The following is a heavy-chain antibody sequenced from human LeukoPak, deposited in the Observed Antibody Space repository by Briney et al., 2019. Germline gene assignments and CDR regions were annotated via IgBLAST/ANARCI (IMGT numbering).Heavy chain of an antibody. V-gene: IGHV4-34*01. CDR3: ARLGHKYYDSSGYPGY. CDR1: GGSFSGYY. J-gene: IGHJ4*02. Sequence: SETLSLTCAVYGGSFSGYYWSWIRQPPGKGLEWIGEINHSGSTNYNPSLKSRVTISVDTSKNQFSLKPSSVTAADTAVYYCARLGHKYYDSSGYPGYWGQGTLVTVSS. D-gene: IGHD3-22*01. CDR2: INHSGST.